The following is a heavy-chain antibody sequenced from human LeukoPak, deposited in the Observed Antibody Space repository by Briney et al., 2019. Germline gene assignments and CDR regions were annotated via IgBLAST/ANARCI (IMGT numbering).Heavy chain of an antibody. Sequence: GASVKVSCKASGGTFSSYAISWVRQAPGQGLEWMGGIIPIFGTANYAQKFQGRVTITADESTSTAYMELSSLRSEDTAVYYCARDTFYDFWSGYGGFDPWGQGSLVTVSS. CDR3: ARDTFYDFWSGYGGFDP. D-gene: IGHD3-3*01. J-gene: IGHJ5*02. V-gene: IGHV1-69*13. CDR2: IIPIFGTA. CDR1: GGTFSSYA.